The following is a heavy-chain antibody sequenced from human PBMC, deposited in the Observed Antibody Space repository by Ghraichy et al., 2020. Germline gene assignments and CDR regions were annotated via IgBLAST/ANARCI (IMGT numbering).Heavy chain of an antibody. J-gene: IGHJ4*01. Sequence: GGSLTLSLTCAVSEFTFDGYPMTWVRQAPGKGLEWVSTLGADGRSTFYADSVKGRFTISRDNPKNTLYLQMSSLRPEDTAVYFCARGKAMISIVVFESWGHGSLVTVSS. CDR1: EFTFDGYP. V-gene: IGHV3-23*01. CDR3: ARGKAMISIVVFES. D-gene: IGHD3-22*01. CDR2: LGADGRST.